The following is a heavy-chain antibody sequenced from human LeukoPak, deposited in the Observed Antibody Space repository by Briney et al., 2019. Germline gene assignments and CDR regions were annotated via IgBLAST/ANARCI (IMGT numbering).Heavy chain of an antibody. D-gene: IGHD3-3*01. Sequence: SETLSLTCTVSGGSISSYYWSWIRQPAGKGLEWIGRIFTSWSTNYNPSLKSRVTMSVDTSKNQFSLKLSSVTAADTAVYYCARGERYYDFWSGPVLRGMDVWGQGTTVT. CDR3: ARGERYYDFWSGPVLRGMDV. V-gene: IGHV4-4*07. CDR1: GGSISSYY. CDR2: IFTSWST. J-gene: IGHJ6*02.